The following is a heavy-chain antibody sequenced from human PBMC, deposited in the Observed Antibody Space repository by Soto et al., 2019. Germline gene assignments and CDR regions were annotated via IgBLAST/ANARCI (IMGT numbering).Heavy chain of an antibody. CDR2: IKSKTDGGTT. CDR3: TTDYISGSYSDY. CDR1: SVSNTW. J-gene: IGHJ4*02. D-gene: IGHD1-26*01. V-gene: IGHV3-15*07. Sequence: SVSNTWMNWVRQAPGKGLEWVGRIKSKTDGGTTDYAAPVEGRFTISRDDSKTTLYLQMNSLKTEDTAVYYCTTDYISGSYSDYWGQGTLVTVSS.